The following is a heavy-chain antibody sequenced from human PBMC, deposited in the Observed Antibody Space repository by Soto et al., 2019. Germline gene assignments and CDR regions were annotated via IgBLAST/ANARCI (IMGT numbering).Heavy chain of an antibody. CDR3: ARGFSAGKGSTPDF. V-gene: IGHV3-23*01. D-gene: IGHD3-10*01. CDR1: GFTFSSFA. Sequence: GGSLRLSCAASGFTFSSFAMSWVRQAPGKGLDGVSAISGSGGSTYSADSVKGRFTISRDNSKNTLYLQMSSLRAEDTAVYYCARGFSAGKGSTPDFWGQGSLVTVSS. CDR2: ISGSGGST. J-gene: IGHJ4*02.